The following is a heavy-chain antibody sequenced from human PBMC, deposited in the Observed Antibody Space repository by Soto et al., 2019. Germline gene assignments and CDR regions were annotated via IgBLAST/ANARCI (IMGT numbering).Heavy chain of an antibody. CDR1: GGTFSSYT. CDR2: IIPILGIA. J-gene: IGHJ6*02. D-gene: IGHD5-12*01. Sequence: SVKVSCKASGGTFSSYTISWVRQAPGQGLEWMGRIIPILGIANYAQKFQGRVTITADKSTSTAYMELSSLRSADTAVYYCAREPLIVATMFYYYYGMDVWGQGTTVTVSS. CDR3: AREPLIVATMFYYYYGMDV. V-gene: IGHV1-69*04.